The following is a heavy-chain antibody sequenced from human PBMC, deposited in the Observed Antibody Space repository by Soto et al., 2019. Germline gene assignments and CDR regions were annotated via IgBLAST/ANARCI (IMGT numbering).Heavy chain of an antibody. CDR1: GGSISSSSSY. CDR3: ARSPPGTAMVIVAY. J-gene: IGHJ4*02. V-gene: IGHV4-39*01. D-gene: IGHD5-18*01. Sequence: SEALSLTCTVSGGSISSSSSYCGCIRQPPGKGLEWIGSIYYSGSTYYIPSLKSRVTISVDTSKNQFSLKLSSVTAADTAVYYCARSPPGTAMVIVAYWGQGTLVT. CDR2: IYYSGST.